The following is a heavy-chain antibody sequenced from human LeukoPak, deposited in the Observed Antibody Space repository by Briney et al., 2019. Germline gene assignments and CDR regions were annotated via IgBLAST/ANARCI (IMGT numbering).Heavy chain of an antibody. Sequence: GGSLRLSCAASGLTVSSNCMSWVRQAPGKGLEWVSFIYSGGNTYYADSVKGRFTISRDNSKNTVHLQMNSLRAEDTAVYYCAKDPTDFDSSGQTYFDYWGQGSLVTVSS. J-gene: IGHJ4*02. D-gene: IGHD3-22*01. V-gene: IGHV3-53*01. CDR1: GLTVSSNC. CDR3: AKDPTDFDSSGQTYFDY. CDR2: IYSGGNT.